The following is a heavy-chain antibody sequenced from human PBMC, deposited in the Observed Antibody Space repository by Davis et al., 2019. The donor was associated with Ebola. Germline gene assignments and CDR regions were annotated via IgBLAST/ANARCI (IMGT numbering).Heavy chain of an antibody. CDR1: GYTFTSYY. V-gene: IGHV1-46*01. CDR2: INPSGGST. Sequence: ASVKVSCKASGYTFTSYYMHWVRQAPGQGLEWMGIINPSGGSTSYAQKFQGRVTMTTDTSTSTAYMELRSLRSDDTAVYYYARTLLSDAFDIWGQGTMVTVSS. CDR3: ARTLLSDAFDI. D-gene: IGHD2-2*01. J-gene: IGHJ3*02.